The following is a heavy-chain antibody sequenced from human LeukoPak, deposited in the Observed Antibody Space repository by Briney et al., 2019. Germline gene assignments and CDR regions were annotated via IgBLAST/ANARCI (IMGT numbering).Heavy chain of an antibody. CDR2: IYYIGST. CDR3: AREKPALDAFDI. J-gene: IGHJ3*02. Sequence: SETLSLTCTVSGGSISSYYWSWIRQPPGKGLEWIGFIYYIGSTNYNPPLKSRVTISVDTSKNHFSLKLSSVTAADTAVYYCAREKPALDAFDIWGQGTMVTVSS. V-gene: IGHV4-59*01. CDR1: GGSISSYY.